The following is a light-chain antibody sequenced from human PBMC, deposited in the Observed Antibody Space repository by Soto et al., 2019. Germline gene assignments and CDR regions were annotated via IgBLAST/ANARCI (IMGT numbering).Light chain of an antibody. Sequence: DIVMTQSPDSLAVSLGARATINCTSSQSVLYSSTNKNYLAWYRQKPGQPPTLLIFWASTRESGVPDRFSGTVSGTDVTLTIRSLQAEDVAVWSCQQYYSTPPTSGPRTKVYIK. CDR1: QSVLYSSTNKNY. J-gene: IGKJ3*01. CDR2: WAS. V-gene: IGKV4-1*01. CDR3: QQYYSTPPT.